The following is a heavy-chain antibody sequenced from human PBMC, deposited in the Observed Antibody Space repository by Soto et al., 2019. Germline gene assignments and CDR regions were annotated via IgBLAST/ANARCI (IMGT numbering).Heavy chain of an antibody. V-gene: IGHV3-30*04. CDR1: GFTFSSYA. D-gene: IGHD2-21*02. J-gene: IGHJ6*02. CDR3: ARRRVCGGDCYYYYYGMDV. Sequence: QPGGSLRLSCAASGFTFSSYAMHWVRQAPGKGLEWVAVISYDGSSTSYADSVKGRFTISRDNAKNTLYLQMNSLRAEDTAVYYSARRRVCGGDCYYYYYGMDVWGQGTTVTVSS. CDR2: ISYDGSST.